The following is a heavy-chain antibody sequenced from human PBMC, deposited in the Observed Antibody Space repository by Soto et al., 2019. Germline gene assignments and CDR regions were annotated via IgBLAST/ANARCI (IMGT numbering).Heavy chain of an antibody. CDR3: AVSSGWFDAFDV. CDR1: GFTFSNSD. J-gene: IGHJ3*01. D-gene: IGHD6-19*01. V-gene: IGHV3-23*01. Sequence: EVHLLESGGGLVQPGGSLRLSCAASGFTFSNSDMSWVRQAPGRGLEWVSYISRSGDSTYYADSVKGRFTVSRDNSKNTLWLQMNSLRNEDTAVYYCAVSSGWFDAFDVWGQGTMVTVSS. CDR2: ISRSGDST.